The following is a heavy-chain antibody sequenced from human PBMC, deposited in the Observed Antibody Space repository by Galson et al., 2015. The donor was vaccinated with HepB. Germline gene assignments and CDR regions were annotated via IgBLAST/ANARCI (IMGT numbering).Heavy chain of an antibody. D-gene: IGHD3-22*01. CDR3: ARGGTMMQI. V-gene: IGHV4-59*01. CDR2: VYYSDSGNT. Sequence: LSLTCTVSGGSMNSYYWSWIRQTPGKGLKGLEWIGYVYYSDSGNTNYSPSLKSRVTISVDTSKNQFSLNLNSMTAADTAVYYCARGGTMMQIWGQGTMVTVSS. J-gene: IGHJ3*02. CDR1: GGSMNSYY.